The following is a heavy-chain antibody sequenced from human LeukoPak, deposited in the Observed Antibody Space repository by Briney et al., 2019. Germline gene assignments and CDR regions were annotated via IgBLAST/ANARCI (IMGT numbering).Heavy chain of an antibody. CDR2: ISAYNGNT. D-gene: IGHD2-2*01. CDR3: ARDSGGGKDIVVVPAATRYDY. CDR1: GYTFTSYG. Sequence: GASVTVSFKASGYTFTSYGISWVRQAPGQGLEWMGWISAYNGNTNYAQKLQGRVTMTTDTSTSTAYMELRSLRSDDTAVYYCARDSGGGKDIVVVPAATRYDYWGQGTLVTVSS. V-gene: IGHV1-18*01. J-gene: IGHJ4*02.